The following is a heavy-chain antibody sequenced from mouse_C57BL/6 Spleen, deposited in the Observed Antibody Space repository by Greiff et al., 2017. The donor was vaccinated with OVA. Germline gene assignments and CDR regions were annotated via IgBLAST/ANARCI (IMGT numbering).Heavy chain of an antibody. D-gene: IGHD2-5*01. V-gene: IGHV1-18*01. CDR1: GYTFTDYN. CDR3: ARNSNYVGYYFDY. Sequence: EVKLQQSGPELVKPGASVKIPCKASGYTFTDYNMDWVKQSHGKSLEWIGDINPNNGGTIYNQKFKGKATLTVDKSSSTAYMELRSLTSEDTAVYYCARNSNYVGYYFDYWGQGTTLTVSS. J-gene: IGHJ2*01. CDR2: INPNNGGT.